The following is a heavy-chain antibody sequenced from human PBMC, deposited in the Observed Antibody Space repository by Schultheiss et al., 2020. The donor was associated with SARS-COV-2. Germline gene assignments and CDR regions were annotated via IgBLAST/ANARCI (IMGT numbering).Heavy chain of an antibody. J-gene: IGHJ6*02. D-gene: IGHD1-26*01. CDR1: GYTFTGYY. CDR2: INPNSGNT. V-gene: IGHV1-8*03. Sequence: GESLKISCKASGYTFTGYYMHWVRQAPGQGLEWMGWINPNSGNTGYAQKFQGRVTITRNTSISTAYMELSSLRSEDTAVYYCARYFNYPVGPYGMDVWGQGTTVTVSS. CDR3: ARYFNYPVGPYGMDV.